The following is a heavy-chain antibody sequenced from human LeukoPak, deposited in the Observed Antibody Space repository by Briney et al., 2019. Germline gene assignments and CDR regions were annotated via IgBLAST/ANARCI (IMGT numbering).Heavy chain of an antibody. CDR1: RGSISSFY. J-gene: IGHJ4*02. CDR3: ARDYGGKFDY. CDR2: ISYSGNT. D-gene: IGHD4-23*01. Sequence: PSETLSLTFTVSRGSISSFYWSWIRQPPGKGLEWIGYISYSGNTKHNPSLKSRVTISVDTSKNQFSLKLSCVTAADTAVYYCARDYGGKFDYWGQGTLVTVSS. V-gene: IGHV4-59*01.